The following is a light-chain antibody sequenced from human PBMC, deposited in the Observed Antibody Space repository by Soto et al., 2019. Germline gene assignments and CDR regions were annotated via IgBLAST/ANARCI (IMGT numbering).Light chain of an antibody. Sequence: SNELTQPLSVSVALGQTARVTCGGNNIGSKNVHWYQQKPGQAPVLVIYRDTYRPSGIPERFSGSNSGNTATLTISRAQGGDEADYYCHMWDSSTVVFGGGTKLTVL. J-gene: IGLJ3*02. V-gene: IGLV3-9*01. CDR1: NIGSKN. CDR2: RDT. CDR3: HMWDSSTVV.